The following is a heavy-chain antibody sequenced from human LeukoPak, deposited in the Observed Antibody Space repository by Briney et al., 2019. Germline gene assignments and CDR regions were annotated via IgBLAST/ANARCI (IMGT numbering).Heavy chain of an antibody. J-gene: IGHJ4*02. CDR1: GGSISSYY. CDR3: AREESGYDYSPFYY. V-gene: IGHV4-59*01. CDR2: IYYTGST. Sequence: HPSETLSLTCTVSGGSISSYYWSWIRQPPGKGLEWIGYIYYTGSTSYNPSLESRVMVSVDTSQNQFSLKLRSVTAADTAVYYCAREESGYDYSPFYYWGQGILVTVSS. D-gene: IGHD5-12*01.